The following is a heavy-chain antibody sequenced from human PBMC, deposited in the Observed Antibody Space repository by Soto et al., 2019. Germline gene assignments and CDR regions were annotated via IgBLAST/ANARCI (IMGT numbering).Heavy chain of an antibody. CDR3: AKGHVFVAPQNGRSFDS. Sequence: GGSLRLSCAASGFTFSHFEMSWGRQAQGKGLEWISYITSSGGTTYYADSVKGRFTISRDNTKNSLYLQMNSLRAEDTAVYYCAKGHVFVAPQNGRSFDSWGQGSLVTVSS. J-gene: IGHJ4*02. CDR2: ITSSGGTT. CDR1: GFTFSHFE. D-gene: IGHD2-21*01. V-gene: IGHV3-48*03.